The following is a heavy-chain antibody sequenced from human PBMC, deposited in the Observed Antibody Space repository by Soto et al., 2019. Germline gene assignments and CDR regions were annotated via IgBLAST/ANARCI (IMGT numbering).Heavy chain of an antibody. J-gene: IGHJ4*02. CDR1: GFTFISYS. CDR2: ISRSSNYI. D-gene: IGHD3-22*01. V-gene: IGHV3-21*01. Sequence: WGSLRLSCAASGFTFISYSINCVRHSPFKGLEWVSSISRSSNYIYYADSVKGRFTSSRDNAKNSLYLQMNSLRAEDTAVYYCARGRIYYDSSGYYPDYWGQGTLVTVSS. CDR3: ARGRIYYDSSGYYPDY.